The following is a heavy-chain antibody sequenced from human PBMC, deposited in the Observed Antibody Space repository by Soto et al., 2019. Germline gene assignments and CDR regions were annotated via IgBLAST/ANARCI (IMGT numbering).Heavy chain of an antibody. V-gene: IGHV3-9*01. CDR2: ISWNSGTM. D-gene: IGHD5-18*01. CDR3: ARVSGYSYGSYGMDV. Sequence: SLRLSCAASGFTFDDYAMHWVRQPPGKGLEWVSSISWNSGTMAYADSVTGRFTISRDNAKNSLYLQMNSLRDEDTAVYYCARVSGYSYGSYGMDVWGQGTTVTVSS. CDR1: GFTFDDYA. J-gene: IGHJ6*02.